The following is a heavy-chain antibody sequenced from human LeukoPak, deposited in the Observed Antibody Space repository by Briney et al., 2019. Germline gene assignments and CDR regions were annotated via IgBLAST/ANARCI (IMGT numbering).Heavy chain of an antibody. V-gene: IGHV4-59*01. CDR2: IYYSGSI. D-gene: IGHD6-19*01. J-gene: IGHJ4*02. CDR3: ARGSGWYEKFDY. Sequence: SETLSLTCTVSDGSISSYYWSWIRQPPGKGLEWIGYIYYSGSINYNPSLKSRVTISVDTSKNQFSLKLSSVTAADTAVYYCARGSGWYEKFDYWGQGILVTVSS. CDR1: DGSISSYY.